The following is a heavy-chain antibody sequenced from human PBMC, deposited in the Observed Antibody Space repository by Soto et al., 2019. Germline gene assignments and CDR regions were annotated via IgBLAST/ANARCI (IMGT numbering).Heavy chain of an antibody. J-gene: IGHJ4*02. Sequence: SETLSLTCIVSGESISSSSYYWGWIRQPPGKGLEWIGSIYYSGRTYYNPSFKSRVTISIDTSKNQFSLKLSSVTATDTAVYYCARQRTTVVTQAYFDHWGQGALVTVSS. V-gene: IGHV4-39*01. CDR2: IYYSGRT. CDR3: ARQRTTVVTQAYFDH. D-gene: IGHD2-21*02. CDR1: GESISSSSYY.